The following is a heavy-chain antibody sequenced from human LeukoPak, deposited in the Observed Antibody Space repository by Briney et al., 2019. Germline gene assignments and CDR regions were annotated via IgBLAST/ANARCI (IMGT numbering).Heavy chain of an antibody. CDR3: ARGLGYDYVWGSYRRPLYYFDY. J-gene: IGHJ4*02. V-gene: IGHV4-39*02. Sequence: SETLSLTCTVSGGSISGSSYYWGWIRQPPGKGLEWIGSIYYSGSTYYNPSLKSRVTISVDTSKNQFSLKLNSVTATDTAVYYCARGLGYDYVWGSYRRPLYYFDYWGQGTLVTVSS. CDR2: IYYSGST. D-gene: IGHD3-16*02. CDR1: GGSISGSSYY.